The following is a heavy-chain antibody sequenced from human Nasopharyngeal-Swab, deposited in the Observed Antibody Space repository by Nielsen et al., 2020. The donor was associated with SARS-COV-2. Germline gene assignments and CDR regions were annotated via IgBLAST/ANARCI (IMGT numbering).Heavy chain of an antibody. V-gene: IGHV4-34*01. CDR2: INQSGI. J-gene: IGHJ5*02. Sequence: SETLSLTCAVYGGSFSGYYWSWIRQPPGKGLEWIGEINQSGIKYNPSLKGRGTTSLDTSKNQFSLQLSSVTASDTAVYYCAREAHRNNNWFDPWGQGTLVTVSS. D-gene: IGHD1/OR15-1a*01. CDR3: AREAHRNNNWFDP. CDR1: GGSFSGYY.